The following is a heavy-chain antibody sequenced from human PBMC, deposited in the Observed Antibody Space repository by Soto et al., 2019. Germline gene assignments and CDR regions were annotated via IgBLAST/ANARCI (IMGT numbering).Heavy chain of an antibody. CDR3: ARDLLYSSRSTVRFDI. D-gene: IGHD6-13*01. V-gene: IGHV1-18*01. CDR2: INTYNGHT. Sequence: QVQLVQSGTEVKKPGASVKVSCKASGYTFTNYGISWVRQAPGQGLEWLAWINTYNGHTNYAQKLQGRVTLTTDTSTSTADMGLRSLRSDDTAVSYWARDLLYSSRSTVRFDIWGQGTMVTVSS. J-gene: IGHJ3*02. CDR1: GYTFTNYG.